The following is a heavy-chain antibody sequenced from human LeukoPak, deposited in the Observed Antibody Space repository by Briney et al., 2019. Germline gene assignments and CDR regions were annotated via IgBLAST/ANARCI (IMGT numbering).Heavy chain of an antibody. V-gene: IGHV3-30-3*01. CDR3: ARDVWRYSSSWYYPAD. D-gene: IGHD6-13*01. J-gene: IGHJ4*02. CDR1: GFTFSSYG. Sequence: GGSLRLSCAASGFTFSSYGMHWVRQAPGKGLEWVAVISYDGSNKYYADSVKGRFTISRDNSKNTLYLQMNSLRAEDTAVYYCARDVWRYSSSWYYPADWGQGTLVTVSS. CDR2: ISYDGSNK.